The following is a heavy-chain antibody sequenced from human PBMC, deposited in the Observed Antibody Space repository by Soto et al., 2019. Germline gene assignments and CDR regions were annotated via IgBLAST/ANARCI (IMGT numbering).Heavy chain of an antibody. Sequence: SVKVSCKASGYSFSSHAITWVRQAPGQGLEWMGGIIPIFGTANYAQKFQGRVTITADKSTSTAYMELSSLRSEDTAVYYCARSVPPLLTDYWGQGTLVTVSS. V-gene: IGHV1-69*06. J-gene: IGHJ4*02. CDR1: GYSFSSHA. CDR2: IIPIFGTA. D-gene: IGHD2-2*01. CDR3: ARSVPPLLTDY.